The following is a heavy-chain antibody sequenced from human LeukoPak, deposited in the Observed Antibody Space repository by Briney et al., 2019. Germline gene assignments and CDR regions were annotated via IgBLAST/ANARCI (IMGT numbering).Heavy chain of an antibody. J-gene: IGHJ4*02. D-gene: IGHD3-3*01. CDR3: ARDPITIFGVVIARFDY. V-gene: IGHV1-2*02. CDR2: INPNSGGT. Sequence: ASVKVSCKASGYTFTVYYMHWVRQAPGQGLEWMGWINPNSGGTNYAQKFQGRVTMTRDTSISTAYMELSRLRSDDTAVYYCARDPITIFGVVIARFDYWGQGTLVTVSS. CDR1: GYTFTVYY.